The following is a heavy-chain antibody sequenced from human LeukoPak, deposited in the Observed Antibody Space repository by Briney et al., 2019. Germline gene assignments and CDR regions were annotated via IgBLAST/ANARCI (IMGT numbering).Heavy chain of an antibody. CDR3: ARLHCSGGGCYSASEGNWFDP. J-gene: IGHJ5*02. CDR2: IYYSGST. D-gene: IGHD2-15*01. CDR1: GGSISSSSYY. V-gene: IGHV4-39*01. Sequence: PSETLSLTCTVSGGSISSSSYYWGWIRQPPGKGLEWIGSIYYSGSTYYNPSLKSRVTISVDTSKNQFSLKLSSVTAADTAVYYCARLHCSGGGCYSASEGNWFDPWGQGTLVTVSS.